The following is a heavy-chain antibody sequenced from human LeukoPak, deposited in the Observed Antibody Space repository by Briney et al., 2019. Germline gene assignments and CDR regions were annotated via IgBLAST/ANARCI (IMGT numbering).Heavy chain of an antibody. V-gene: IGHV3-21*01. CDR1: GFTFSNYG. Sequence: GGSLRLSCTVSGFTFSNYGMNWVRQAPGKGPEWVSSISSSSSYTHYADSVKGRFIISRDNAKNSLYLQMNSLRVEDTAVYYCARDGEQWPPGGYYGMDVWGQGTTVTVSS. CDR2: ISSSSSYT. D-gene: IGHD6-19*01. CDR3: ARDGEQWPPGGYYGMDV. J-gene: IGHJ6*02.